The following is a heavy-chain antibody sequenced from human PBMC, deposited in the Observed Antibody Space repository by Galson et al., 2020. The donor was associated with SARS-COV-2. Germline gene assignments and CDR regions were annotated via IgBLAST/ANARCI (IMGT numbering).Heavy chain of an antibody. J-gene: IGHJ3*02. CDR1: GFTFSDSA. Sequence: GGSLRLSCAASGFTFSDSAMSWVRQAPGKGLEWVSSISGSGGSTYYADSVKGRFTISRDNSKNTVYLQMNRLRAEDTAVYYCAKGGAITAIVLIIRPFEIWGQGTVVTVS. CDR2: ISGSGGST. CDR3: AKGGAITAIVLIIRPFEI. D-gene: IGHD3-22*01. V-gene: IGHV3-23*01.